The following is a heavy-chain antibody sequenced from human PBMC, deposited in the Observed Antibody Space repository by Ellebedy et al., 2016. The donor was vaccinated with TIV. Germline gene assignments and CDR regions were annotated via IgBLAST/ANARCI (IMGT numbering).Heavy chain of an antibody. J-gene: IGHJ3*02. CDR1: GFTFSANW. Sequence: GGSLRLSCAASGFTFSANWMSWVRQAPGKGLEWVAHVKKDESEKYYVDSVKGRFTISRDNALNSLYLLMNSLSAEDTGVYYCATDGSYGDYRSPTHAFVIWGQGTMVTVSS. CDR3: ATDGSYGDYRSPTHAFVI. D-gene: IGHD4-17*01. CDR2: VKKDESEK. V-gene: IGHV3-7*01.